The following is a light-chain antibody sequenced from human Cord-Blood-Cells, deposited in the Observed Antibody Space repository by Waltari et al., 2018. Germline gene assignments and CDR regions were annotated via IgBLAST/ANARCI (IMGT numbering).Light chain of an antibody. J-gene: IGKJ1*01. CDR3: QQYNSYSVT. Sequence: DIQMTQPPSTLTSSVGDRVSITCRASQSISSWLAWYQQKPGKAPKLLIYKASSLESGVPSRFSGSGSGTEFTLTISSLQPDDFATYYCQQYNSYSVTFDQGTKVEIK. CDR2: KAS. V-gene: IGKV1-5*03. CDR1: QSISSW.